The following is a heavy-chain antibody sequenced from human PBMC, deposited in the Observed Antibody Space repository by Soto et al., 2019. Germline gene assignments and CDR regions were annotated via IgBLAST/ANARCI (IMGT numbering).Heavy chain of an antibody. J-gene: IGHJ4*02. V-gene: IGHV1-46*01. Sequence: QVQLVQSGAEVKKPGASVKVSCKASGYTFTSYYMHWVRQAPGQGLEWMGIINPSGGSTSYAQKFQGRVTMTRDTSTSTVYMELSSLRSEDTAVYYCARFPTRRIVGATTPLSNWGQGTLVTVSS. D-gene: IGHD1-26*01. CDR3: ARFPTRRIVGATTPLSN. CDR2: INPSGGST. CDR1: GYTFTSYY.